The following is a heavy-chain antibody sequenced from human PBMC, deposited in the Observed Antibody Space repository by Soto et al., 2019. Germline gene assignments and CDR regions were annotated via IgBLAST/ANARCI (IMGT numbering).Heavy chain of an antibody. CDR2: IYHSGTT. J-gene: IGHJ3*02. Sequence: QVQLQESGPGLVKPSGTLSLTCAVSGTSIINNNWWTWVRQPPGKGLEWIGEIYHSGTTNYNSSLKRRVTFSTDKSKNQFSLNLNSVTAADTAVYYCARGDGDNAFDIWGQGTLVIVSS. V-gene: IGHV4-4*02. CDR3: ARGDGDNAFDI. D-gene: IGHD2-21*02. CDR1: GTSIINNNW.